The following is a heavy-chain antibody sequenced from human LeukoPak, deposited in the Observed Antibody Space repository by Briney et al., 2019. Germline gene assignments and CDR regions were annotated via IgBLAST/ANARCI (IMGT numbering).Heavy chain of an antibody. CDR1: GFTFSSYS. V-gene: IGHV3-21*01. J-gene: IGHJ4*02. CDR3: AREKGDDYVWGSYRYIDY. D-gene: IGHD3-16*02. Sequence: GGSLRLSCAASGFTFSSYSMNWVRQAPGQGLEWVSSISSSSSYIYYADSVKGRFTISRDNAKNSLYLQMNSLRAEDTAVYYCAREKGDDYVWGSYRYIDYWGQGTLVTVSS. CDR2: ISSSSSYI.